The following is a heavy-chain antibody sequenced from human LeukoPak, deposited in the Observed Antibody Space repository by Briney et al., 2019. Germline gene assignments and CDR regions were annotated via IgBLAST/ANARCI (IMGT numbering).Heavy chain of an antibody. V-gene: IGHV3-23*01. D-gene: IGHD2-2*01. CDR2: ISGSSSTT. J-gene: IGHJ6*02. CDR3: AKGMEWVVVPAALDV. Sequence: GGSLRLSCAASGFTFSSYAMSWVRQAPGKGQEWVSAISGSSSTTFYADSVKGRFTISRDNSMDTLFLQMNSLRAEDTAVYYCAKGMEWVVVPAALDVWGQGTTVTVSS. CDR1: GFTFSSYA.